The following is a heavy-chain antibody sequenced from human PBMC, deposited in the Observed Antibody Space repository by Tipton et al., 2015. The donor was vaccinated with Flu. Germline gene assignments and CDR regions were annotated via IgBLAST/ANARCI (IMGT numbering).Heavy chain of an antibody. Sequence: SLRLSCAASGFTFSSYGMHWVRQAPGKGLEWVAVISYDGSNKYYADSVKGRFTISRDNSKNTLYLQMNSLRAEDTAVYYCANHIVGATIFDYWGQGTLVTVSS. CDR1: GFTFSSYG. J-gene: IGHJ4*02. CDR3: ANHIVGATIFDY. D-gene: IGHD1-26*01. CDR2: ISYDGSNK. V-gene: IGHV3-30*18.